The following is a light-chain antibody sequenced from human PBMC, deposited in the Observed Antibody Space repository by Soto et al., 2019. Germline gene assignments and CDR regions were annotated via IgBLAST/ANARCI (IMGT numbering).Light chain of an antibody. CDR2: DVS. J-gene: IGLJ2*01. Sequence: QSVLTQPASVSGSPGQSITISCTGTSSDVGGYNYVSWYQQHPGKAPKLMIYDVSNRPSGVSNRFSGSKSGNTASLTISGLQAEDEADYYCSSYTSSSTGFGGGPKLTVL. V-gene: IGLV2-14*01. CDR1: SSDVGGYNY. CDR3: SSYTSSSTG.